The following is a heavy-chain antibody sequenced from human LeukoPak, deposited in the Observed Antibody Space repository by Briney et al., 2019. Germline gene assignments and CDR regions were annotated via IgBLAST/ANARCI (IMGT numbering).Heavy chain of an antibody. Sequence: PSETLSLTCAVYGGSFSGYYWSWIRQPPGKGLEWIGEINHSGSTNYNPSLKSRVTISVDTSKNQFSLKLSSVTAADTAVYYCARGPVLRFLEWSLRDWYFDLWGRGTLVTVSS. V-gene: IGHV4-34*01. CDR2: INHSGST. CDR1: GGSFSGYY. D-gene: IGHD3-3*01. CDR3: ARGPVLRFLEWSLRDWYFDL. J-gene: IGHJ2*01.